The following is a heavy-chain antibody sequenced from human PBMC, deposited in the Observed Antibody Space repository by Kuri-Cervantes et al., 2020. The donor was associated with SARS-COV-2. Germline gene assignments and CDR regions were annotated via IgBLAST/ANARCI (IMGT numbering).Heavy chain of an antibody. CDR2: ISYDGRKI. D-gene: IGHD3-16*01. J-gene: IGHJ4*02. Sequence: GESLKISCTASDFAFTNYPMHWVRQAPGKGLEWVALISYDGRKINYSESAKGRFTISRDNSQSALYLQMDSLTPEDTALYYCARELSPGGSHLDYWGQGTLVTVSS. CDR1: DFAFTNYP. CDR3: ARELSPGGSHLDY. V-gene: IGHV3-30*04.